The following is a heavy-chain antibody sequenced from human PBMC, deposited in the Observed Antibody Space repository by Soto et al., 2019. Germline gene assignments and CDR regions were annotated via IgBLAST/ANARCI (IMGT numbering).Heavy chain of an antibody. CDR3: ARDLGLHAGEQWLYFNWFDP. D-gene: IGHD6-19*01. J-gene: IGHJ5*02. CDR2: IWYDGSNK. CDR1: GFTFSSYG. V-gene: IGHV3-33*01. Sequence: PGGSLRLSCAASGFTFSSYGMHWVRQAPGKGLEWVAVIWYDGSNKYYADSVKGRFTISRDNSKNTLYLQMNSLRAEDTAVYYCARDLGLHAGEQWLYFNWFDPWGQGTLVTVSS.